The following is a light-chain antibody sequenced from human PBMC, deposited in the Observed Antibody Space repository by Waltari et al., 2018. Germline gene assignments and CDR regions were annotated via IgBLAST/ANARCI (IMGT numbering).Light chain of an antibody. V-gene: IGLV2-11*01. CDR1: RSAVGGYNF. CDR3: SSYAGNYVA. Sequence: QSALTQPRSVSGSPGQSVTIPCTGTRSAVGGYNFVSWYQQHPGTAPKLIISDVTKRPAGVPDRFSGSKSGNTASLTISGLQAEDEADYYCSSYAGNYVAFGGGTKLTVL. CDR2: DVT. J-gene: IGLJ2*01.